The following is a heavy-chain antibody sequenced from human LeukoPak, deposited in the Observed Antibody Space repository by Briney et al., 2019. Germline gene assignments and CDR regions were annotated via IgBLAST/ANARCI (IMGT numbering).Heavy chain of an antibody. J-gene: IGHJ4*02. Sequence: PSETLSLTCTVSGGSISSYYWSWIRQPPGKGLEWIGYIHYSGSTNYNLSLKTRVTISVDTSKNQFSLKLNSVTAADTAVYYCARHTTVTTHLHYWGQGTLVTVTS. D-gene: IGHD4-17*01. CDR2: IHYSGST. CDR3: ARHTTVTTHLHY. CDR1: GGSISSYY. V-gene: IGHV4-59*01.